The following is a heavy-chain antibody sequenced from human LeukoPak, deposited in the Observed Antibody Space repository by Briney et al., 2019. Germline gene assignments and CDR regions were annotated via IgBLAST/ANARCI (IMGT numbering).Heavy chain of an antibody. J-gene: IGHJ4*02. CDR2: TYYSGNT. D-gene: IGHD6-19*01. V-gene: IGHV4-31*03. Sequence: SETLSLTCTVSGGSISSDGYYWSWIRQLPGKGLEWIGYTYYSGNTYYNPSLKSRVTISVDTSNNQFSLKLTSVTAADTAVYYCARGGQWLAPGPDYWGQGTLVTVSS. CDR3: ARGGQWLAPGPDY. CDR1: GGSISSDGYY.